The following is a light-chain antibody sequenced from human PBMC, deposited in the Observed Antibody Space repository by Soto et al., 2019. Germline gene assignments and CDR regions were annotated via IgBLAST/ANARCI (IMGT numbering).Light chain of an antibody. V-gene: IGKV3-11*01. CDR2: DAS. Sequence: EIMLTQSPATLSLSPGERATLSCRASQSVSSYLAWYQQKPGQAPRLLIYDASNRATGIPARFSGSGSGTEFTLTISSLEPEDFAVYYCQQRSNWSLTFGGGTKVDIK. CDR1: QSVSSY. CDR3: QQRSNWSLT. J-gene: IGKJ4*01.